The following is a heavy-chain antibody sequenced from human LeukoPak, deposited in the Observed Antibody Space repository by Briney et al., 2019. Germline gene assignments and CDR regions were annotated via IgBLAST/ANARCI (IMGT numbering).Heavy chain of an antibody. Sequence: GASVKVSCKASGFIFTAYYIHWVRQAPGQGLEWMGWINPNNGDTNYAQKFQGRVTMTRDTSVITAYMELSSLRSDDTAVYYCEKDYYWGQGTLVTVSS. CDR2: INPNNGDT. J-gene: IGHJ4*02. CDR3: EKDYY. V-gene: IGHV1-2*02. CDR1: GFIFTAYY.